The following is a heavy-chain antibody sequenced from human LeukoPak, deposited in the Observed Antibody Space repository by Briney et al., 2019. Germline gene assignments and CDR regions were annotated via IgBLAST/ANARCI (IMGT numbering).Heavy chain of an antibody. V-gene: IGHV4-59*01. CDR3: ARDDDYKSTYFDN. D-gene: IGHD5-12*01. Sequence: SETLSLTCTVSGGSISTYYWNWIRQSPGKGLEWIGYIHYSGNTKYNPSLKSRVTISIDTPKSQFSLKLTSVTAADTAVYYCARDDDYKSTYFDNWGQGTLVTVSP. J-gene: IGHJ4*02. CDR2: IHYSGNT. CDR1: GGSISTYY.